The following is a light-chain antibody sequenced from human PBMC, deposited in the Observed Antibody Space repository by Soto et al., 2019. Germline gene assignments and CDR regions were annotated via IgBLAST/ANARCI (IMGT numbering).Light chain of an antibody. V-gene: IGKV3-20*01. CDR2: DAS. CDR3: QQYVSSPQT. CDR1: QSVRSNY. J-gene: IGKJ1*01. Sequence: EIVLTQSPDTLSLSPGERATLSCRASQSVRSNYLAWYQQKPGQAPRFLIYDASSRATGIPDRFSGSGSGTDFTLTISRLEPEDFAVYYCQQYVSSPQTFGQGAKVEI.